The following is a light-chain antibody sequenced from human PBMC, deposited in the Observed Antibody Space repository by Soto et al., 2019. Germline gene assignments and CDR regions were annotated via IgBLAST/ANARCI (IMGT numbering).Light chain of an antibody. CDR2: DAS. Sequence: EIVLTQSPATLSLSPGERATLSCRASQSVSSYLAWYQQKPGQAPRLLIYDASNRATGIPARFSGSGSGTDSTLTISSLEPEDFAVYYCQQRSNWPTWTFGQGNKV. CDR1: QSVSSY. J-gene: IGKJ1*01. CDR3: QQRSNWPTWT. V-gene: IGKV3-11*01.